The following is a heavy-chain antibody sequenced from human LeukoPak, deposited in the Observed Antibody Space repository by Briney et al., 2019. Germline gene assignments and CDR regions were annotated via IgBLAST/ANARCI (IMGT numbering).Heavy chain of an antibody. CDR2: ISGSGGSI. D-gene: IGHD4-17*01. V-gene: IGHV3-23*01. J-gene: IGHJ3*02. Sequence: GGSLILSCAASGFTFSSYAMSWVRQAPGKGLEWVSAISGSGGSIYYADSVKGRFTISRDNSKNTLYLQMSSLRAEDTAVYYCAKDGDYGDYDLSEAFDIWGQGTMVTVSS. CDR3: AKDGDYGDYDLSEAFDI. CDR1: GFTFSSYA.